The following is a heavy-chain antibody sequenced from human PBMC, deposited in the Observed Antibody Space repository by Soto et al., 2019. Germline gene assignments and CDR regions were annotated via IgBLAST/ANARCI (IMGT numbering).Heavy chain of an antibody. V-gene: IGHV1-3*01. CDR1: GYTFTSYA. CDR2: INAGNGNT. J-gene: IGHJ4*02. D-gene: IGHD1-26*01. CDR3: ARVSVGGSYYCY. Sequence: ASVKVSCKASGYTFTSYAIHWVRQAPGQRLEWMGWINAGNGNTKYSQKFQGRVTITRDTSASTAYMELSSLRSEDTAVYYCARVSVGGSYYCYWGQGTLVTVSS.